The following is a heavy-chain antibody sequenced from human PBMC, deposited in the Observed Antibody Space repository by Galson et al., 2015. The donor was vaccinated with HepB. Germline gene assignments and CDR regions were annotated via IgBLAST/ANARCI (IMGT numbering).Heavy chain of an antibody. V-gene: IGHV1-18*04. Sequence: SVKVSCKASGYTFNSYDFSWVRQAPGQGLEWMGWISTYSGNTKYAQKLQGRVTMTTDTSTRSAYMELRSLRSDDTAVYYCARDRSMVRGIVIQPYYYFDYWGQGTLVTVSS. D-gene: IGHD3-10*01. CDR2: ISTYSGNT. CDR3: ARDRSMVRGIVIQPYYYFDY. CDR1: GYTFNSYD. J-gene: IGHJ4*02.